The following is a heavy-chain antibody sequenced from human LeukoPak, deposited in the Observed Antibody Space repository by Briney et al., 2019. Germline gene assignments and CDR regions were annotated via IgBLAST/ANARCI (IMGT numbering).Heavy chain of an antibody. CDR1: GGSISSSSYY. Sequence: SETLSLTCTVSGGSISSSSYYWGWIRQPPGKGPEWIGSIYYSGSTYYYPSLKSRVTISVDTSKNQFSLKLSSVTAADTAVYYCASLRRRYSYGFGHWFDPWGQGTLVTVSS. CDR3: ASLRRRYSYGFGHWFDP. V-gene: IGHV4-39*01. J-gene: IGHJ5*02. CDR2: IYYSGST. D-gene: IGHD5-18*01.